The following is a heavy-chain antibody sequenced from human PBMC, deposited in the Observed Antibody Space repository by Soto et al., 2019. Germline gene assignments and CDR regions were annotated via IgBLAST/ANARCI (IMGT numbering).Heavy chain of an antibody. D-gene: IGHD2-2*01. J-gene: IGHJ4*02. CDR3: ASRYAPSEFDH. CDR1: DGSITGYY. V-gene: IGHV4-59*04. Sequence: PSETLSLTCTVSDGSITGYYWSWIRQSPGEGLEWIGYVHYRGYTDSSPSLKSRLTMSVDSSKNEFSLKVTSVTAADTGVYFCASRYAPSEFDHWGQGSLVTVSS. CDR2: VHYRGYT.